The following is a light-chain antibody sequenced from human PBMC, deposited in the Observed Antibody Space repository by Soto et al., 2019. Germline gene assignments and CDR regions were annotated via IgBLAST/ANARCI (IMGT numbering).Light chain of an antibody. CDR3: QAFDSSLSASI. Sequence: QSVLTQPPSVSGAPGQRGTISCTGSGSNIGAGYDLHWYQQFPGTAPKLLVYGDTKRPSGVPDRFSGSKSGTSASLAITGLQAGDEADCYCQAFDSSLSASIFGGGTKLTVL. J-gene: IGLJ2*01. CDR1: GSNIGAGYD. CDR2: GDT. V-gene: IGLV1-40*01.